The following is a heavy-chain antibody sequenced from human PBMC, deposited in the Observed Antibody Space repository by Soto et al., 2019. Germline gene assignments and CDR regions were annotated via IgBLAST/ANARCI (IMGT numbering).Heavy chain of an antibody. CDR1: GYTFTSYA. CDR3: ARGNYGLTTHDAFDI. CDR2: INAGNGNT. Sequence: QVQLVQSGAEVKKPGASVKVSCKASGYTFTSYAMHWVRQAPGQRLEWMGWINAGNGNTKYSQKFQGRVTITRDTSATKAYMELSSLRSEDTAVYYCARGNYGLTTHDAFDIWGQGTMVTVSS. V-gene: IGHV1-3*01. D-gene: IGHD4-17*01. J-gene: IGHJ3*02.